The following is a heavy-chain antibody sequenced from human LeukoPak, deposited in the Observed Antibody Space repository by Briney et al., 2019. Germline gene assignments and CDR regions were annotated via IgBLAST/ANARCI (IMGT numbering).Heavy chain of an antibody. V-gene: IGHV4-59*08. Sequence: SETLSLTCTVSGGSISTYYWSWIRQPPGKGLEWIGFISDSGSTNYNPSLRSRVTMSVDTSKNHFSLKLSSVTAADTAVYYCARHDVAPGNSGYLYWGQGTLVTVSS. CDR3: ARHDVAPGNSGYLY. CDR1: GGSISTYY. CDR2: ISDSGST. D-gene: IGHD3-22*01. J-gene: IGHJ4*02.